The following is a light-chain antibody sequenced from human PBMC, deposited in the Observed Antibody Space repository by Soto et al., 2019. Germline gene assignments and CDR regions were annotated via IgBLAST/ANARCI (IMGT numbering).Light chain of an antibody. CDR2: KVS. V-gene: IGKV2-24*01. CDR3: MQGTQMELT. CDR1: QSLVHSDGNTY. Sequence: DIVMTQTPLSSPVTLGQPASISCRSSQSLVHSDGNTYLSWFQQRPGQPPRLLIYKVSNRLSGVPDRFSGSGAGTDFTLKISRVEAEDVRVYYCMQGTQMELTFGEGTKVEIK. J-gene: IGKJ4*01.